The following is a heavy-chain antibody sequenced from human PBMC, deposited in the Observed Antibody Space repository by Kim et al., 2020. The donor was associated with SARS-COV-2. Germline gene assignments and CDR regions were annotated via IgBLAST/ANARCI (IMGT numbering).Heavy chain of an antibody. CDR1: GFTFGAYA. V-gene: IGHV3-64D*06. Sequence: GGSLRLSCSASGFTFGAYAMCWIRQAPGTGLEFVSSLTRTGHNKYYSDSTKGRFTISRDNSKNLLSLQMSSLRPEDTAVYFCVQGVTLPSRTYYFD. D-gene: IGHD3-22*01. J-gene: IGHJ3*02. CDR2: LTRTGHNK. CDR3: VQGVTLPSRTYYFD.